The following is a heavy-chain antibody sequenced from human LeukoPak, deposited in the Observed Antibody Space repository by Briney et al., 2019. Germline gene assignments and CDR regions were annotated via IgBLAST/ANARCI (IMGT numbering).Heavy chain of an antibody. D-gene: IGHD3-3*01. CDR3: AYDFWSGYSLPD. J-gene: IGHJ4*02. CDR2: IIPIFGTA. Sequence: SVKVSCKASGGTFSSYAISWVRQAPGQGLEWMGGIIPIFGTANYAQKFQGRVTITADKSTSTAYMELSSLRSEDTAVYYCAYDFWSGYSLPDWGQGTLVTVSS. CDR1: GGTFSSYA. V-gene: IGHV1-69*06.